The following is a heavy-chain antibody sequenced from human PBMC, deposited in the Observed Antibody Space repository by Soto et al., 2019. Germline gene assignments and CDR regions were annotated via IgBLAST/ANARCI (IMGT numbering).Heavy chain of an antibody. CDR3: ARATIFRFDY. V-gene: IGHV4-30-2*01. Sequence: SETLSLTCAVSGGSISSGGYSWSWIRQPPGKGLEWIGYIYHSGSTYYDPSLKSRVTISVDRSKNQFSLKLSSVTAADTAVYYCARATIFRFDYWGQGTLVTVSS. D-gene: IGHD3-9*01. J-gene: IGHJ4*02. CDR1: GGSISSGGYS. CDR2: IYHSGST.